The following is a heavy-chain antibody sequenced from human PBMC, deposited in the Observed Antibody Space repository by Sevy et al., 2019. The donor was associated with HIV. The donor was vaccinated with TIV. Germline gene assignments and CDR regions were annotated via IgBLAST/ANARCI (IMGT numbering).Heavy chain of an antibody. CDR1: GFTFSSYG. J-gene: IGHJ6*02. CDR2: IWYDGSNK. D-gene: IGHD6-13*01. CDR3: ARDGGRQQLVLTVPMDV. V-gene: IGHV3-33*01. Sequence: GGSLRLSCAASGFTFSSYGMHWVRQAPGKGLEWVAVIWYDGSNKYYADSVKGRFTISRDNSKNTLYLQMNSLRAEDTAVYYCARDGGRQQLVLTVPMDVWGQGTTVTVSS.